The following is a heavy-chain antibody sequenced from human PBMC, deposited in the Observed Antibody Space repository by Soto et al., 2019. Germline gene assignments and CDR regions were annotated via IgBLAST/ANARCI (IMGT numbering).Heavy chain of an antibody. CDR2: IKQDGSEE. D-gene: IGHD3-10*01. CDR3: VRACDRGHCPYYFGL. CDR1: GFTLSSYW. Sequence: EVELVESGGGLVQPGGSLRLSCVASGFTLSSYWMSWVRQAPGKRLEWVANIKQDGSEEYYVDSVQGRFTISRDNAKNALYLQMNSLRVDDTDAYYFVRACDRGHCPYYFGLWGRQILVTVSS. J-gene: IGHJ2*01. V-gene: IGHV3-7*01.